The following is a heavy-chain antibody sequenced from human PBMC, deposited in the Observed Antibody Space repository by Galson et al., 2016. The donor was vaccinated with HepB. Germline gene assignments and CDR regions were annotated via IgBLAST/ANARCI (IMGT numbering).Heavy chain of an antibody. V-gene: IGHV3-33*01. CDR2: IWYDETND. Sequence: SLRLSCAASGFTFSNYGMHWVRQAPGKGLEWVAVIWYDETNDEYADSVKGRFTISRDNSKNTLYLQMEGLRAEDMAQYYCARVDSGYDSGKLDYWGQGTLVTVSS. CDR3: ARVDSGYDSGKLDY. J-gene: IGHJ4*02. D-gene: IGHD5-12*01. CDR1: GFTFSNYG.